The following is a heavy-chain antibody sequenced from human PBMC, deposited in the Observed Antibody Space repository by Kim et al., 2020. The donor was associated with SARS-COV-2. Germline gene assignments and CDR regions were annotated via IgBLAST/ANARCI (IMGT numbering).Heavy chain of an antibody. J-gene: IGHJ1*01. CDR1: GFIFSSYA. V-gene: IGHV3-23*01. CDR3: MTRYNREVF. D-gene: IGHD3-10*01. Sequence: GGSLRLSCEASGFIFSSYAMSWVRQAPGKGLEWVSLISGDGGKIVYADSVKGRFAISRDNSKNTVFLQMSSLRAEDTALYYCMTRYNREVFWGQGTLVTVSS. CDR2: ISGDGGKI.